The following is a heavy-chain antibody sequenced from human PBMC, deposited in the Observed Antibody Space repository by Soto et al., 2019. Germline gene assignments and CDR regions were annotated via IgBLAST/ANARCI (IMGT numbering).Heavy chain of an antibody. CDR1: GDSISSADYY. J-gene: IGHJ6*02. Sequence: SETLSLTCTVSGDSISSADYYWSWTRQTPGKGLEWIGHIFYSGTTYYNPSLKSRLTISVDTSKNHFSLRLTSVTAADTAVYYCARDLWVEPELYYYGMDVWGQGTTVTVSS. V-gene: IGHV4-30-4*01. D-gene: IGHD1-1*01. CDR3: ARDLWVEPELYYYGMDV. CDR2: IFYSGTT.